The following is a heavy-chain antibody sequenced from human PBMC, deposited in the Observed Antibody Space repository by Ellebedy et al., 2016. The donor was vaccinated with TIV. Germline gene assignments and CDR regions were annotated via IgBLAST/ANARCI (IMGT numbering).Heavy chain of an antibody. CDR2: INPNSGGT. Sequence: AASVTVSCKASGYTFNGYYMHWVRPAPGQGLEWMGWINPNSGGTNYAQKFQGRVTMTRDTSISTAYMELSRLRSDDTAVYYCASLPHYGDSGPWGQGTLVTVSS. CDR3: ASLPHYGDSGP. D-gene: IGHD4-17*01. CDR1: GYTFNGYY. J-gene: IGHJ5*02. V-gene: IGHV1-2*02.